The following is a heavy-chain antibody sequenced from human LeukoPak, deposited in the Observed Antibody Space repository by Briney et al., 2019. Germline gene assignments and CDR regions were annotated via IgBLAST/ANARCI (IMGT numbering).Heavy chain of an antibody. Sequence: PSETLSLTCSVSGGPINTHYWTWIRQPPGKGLEWIGYIFYTGSSNYNPSLKSRVRISLDRSKNHLSMRLTSVTAADTAVYYCARAGPWQIDPWGQGTLVTVSS. CDR2: IFYTGSS. CDR3: ARAGPWQIDP. CDR1: GGPINTHY. V-gene: IGHV4-59*11. D-gene: IGHD3-10*01. J-gene: IGHJ5*02.